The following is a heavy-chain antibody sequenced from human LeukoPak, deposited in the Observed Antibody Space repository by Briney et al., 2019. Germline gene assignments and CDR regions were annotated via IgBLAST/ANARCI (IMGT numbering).Heavy chain of an antibody. CDR2: IYYSGST. CDR1: GGSISSSSYY. Sequence: PSETLSLTCTVSGGSISSSSYYWGWIRQPPGKGLEWIGSIYYSGSTYYNPSLKSRVTISVDTSKNQFSLKLSSVTAADTAVYYCARRAYYYGSGSYYRWFDPWGQGTLVTVSS. J-gene: IGHJ5*02. V-gene: IGHV4-39*01. D-gene: IGHD3-10*01. CDR3: ARRAYYYGSGSYYRWFDP.